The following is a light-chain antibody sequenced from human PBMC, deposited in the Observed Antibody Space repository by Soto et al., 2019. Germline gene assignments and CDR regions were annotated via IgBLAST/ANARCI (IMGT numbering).Light chain of an antibody. CDR1: TGAVTSGYN. V-gene: IGLV7-43*01. CDR3: LLYYGGPWV. Sequence: QAVVTQEPSLTVSPGGTVTLTCASSTGAVTSGYNPNWFQQKPGQAPRALIYSTSNKYSWTPARFSGSLLGGKAALTLSGVQPEDEAEYYCLLYYGGPWVFGGGTKLTVL. CDR2: STS. J-gene: IGLJ3*02.